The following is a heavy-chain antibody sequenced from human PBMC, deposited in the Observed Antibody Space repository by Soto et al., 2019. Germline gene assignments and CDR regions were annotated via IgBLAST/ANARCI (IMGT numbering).Heavy chain of an antibody. CDR1: GFTFSSYA. CDR3: ARAKEWAPDY. J-gene: IGHJ4*02. Sequence: QPGGSLRLSCAASGFTFSSYAMHWVRQAPGKGLEWVAVISYDGSNKYYADSVKGRFTISRDNSKNTLYLQMNSLRAEDTAVYYCARAKEWAPDYWGQGTLVTVSS. D-gene: IGHD3-3*01. CDR2: ISYDGSNK. V-gene: IGHV3-30-3*01.